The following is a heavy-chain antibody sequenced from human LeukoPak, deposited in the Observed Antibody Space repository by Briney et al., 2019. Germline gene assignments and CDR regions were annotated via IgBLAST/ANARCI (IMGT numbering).Heavy chain of an antibody. CDR2: IYYSGST. J-gene: IGHJ4*02. Sequence: SETLSLTCTVSGGSISSSSYYWGWIRQPPGKGLEWIGSIYYSGSTYYNPSLKSRVTISVDTSKNQFSLKLSSVTAADTAVYYCARAKLELLFFISQSRRYYFDYWGQGTLVTVSS. CDR1: GGSISSSSYY. D-gene: IGHD1-7*01. V-gene: IGHV4-39*07. CDR3: ARAKLELLFFISQSRRYYFDY.